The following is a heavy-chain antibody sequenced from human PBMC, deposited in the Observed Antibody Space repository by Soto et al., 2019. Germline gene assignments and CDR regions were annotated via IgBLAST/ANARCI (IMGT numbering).Heavy chain of an antibody. Sequence: QVQLVQSGAEVKKPGASVKVSCKASGYTFTSYYMHWVRQAPGQGLEWMGIINPSGGSTTYAQKYQGRVTMTRDTSTSTVSMELSSLRSRDTAVYYCARVGGYSYGGVDYWGQGTLVTVSS. V-gene: IGHV1-46*01. CDR2: INPSGGST. J-gene: IGHJ4*02. CDR1: GYTFTSYY. CDR3: ARVGGYSYGGVDY. D-gene: IGHD5-18*01.